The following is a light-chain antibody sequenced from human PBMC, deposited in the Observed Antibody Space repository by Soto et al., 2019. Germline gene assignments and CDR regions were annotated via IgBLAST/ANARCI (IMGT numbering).Light chain of an antibody. CDR3: SSDTTNSTL. Sequence: QSVLTQPASVSGSPGQSITISCTGTSSAVGGYDSVSWYQQHPGTAPKLMIYDVSTRPSGVSNRFSDSKSGNTAALTISGLQDEDESYYYGSSDTTNSTLFGGGTKLTVL. CDR2: DVS. CDR1: SSAVGGYDS. J-gene: IGLJ2*01. V-gene: IGLV2-14*01.